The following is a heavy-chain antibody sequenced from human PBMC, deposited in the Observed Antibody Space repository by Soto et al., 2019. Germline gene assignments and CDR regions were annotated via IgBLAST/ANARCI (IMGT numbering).Heavy chain of an antibody. V-gene: IGHV1-69*02. CDR3: ARRGFVEMATNDWFDP. J-gene: IGHJ5*02. D-gene: IGHD5-12*01. CDR2: IIPILGIA. CDR1: GGTFSSYT. Sequence: QVQLVQSGAEVKKPGSSVKVSCKASGGTFSSYTISWVRQAPGQGLEWMGRIIPILGIANYALKFQGRVTITADKSTSTAYMELSSLRSEDTAVYYCARRGFVEMATNDWFDPWGQGTLVTVSS.